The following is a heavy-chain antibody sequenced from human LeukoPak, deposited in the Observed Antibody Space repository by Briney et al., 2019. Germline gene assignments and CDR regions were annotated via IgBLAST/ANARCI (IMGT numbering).Heavy chain of an antibody. CDR2: INHSGST. V-gene: IGHV4-34*01. D-gene: IGHD3-22*01. CDR1: GGSFSGYY. CDR3: ARRVVGYYYDSSGYYFDY. J-gene: IGHJ4*02. Sequence: PSETLSLTCAVYGGSFSGYYWSWSRQPPGKGLEWIGEINHSGSTNYNPSLKSRVTISVDTSKNQFSLKLSSVTAADTAVYYCARRVVGYYYDSSGYYFDYWGQGTLVTVSS.